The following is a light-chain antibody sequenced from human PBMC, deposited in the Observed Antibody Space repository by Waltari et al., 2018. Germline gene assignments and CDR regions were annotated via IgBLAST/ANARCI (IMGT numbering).Light chain of an antibody. J-gene: IGLJ1*01. CDR3: SAYTRSGTYV. V-gene: IGLV2-14*03. CDR2: DVT. CDR1: RSDVGGYQS. Sequence: QSALTQAASVSGSPGQSITIACTGTRSDVGGYQSVSWSQQHPGKAPKVLIYDVTNRPSGVSNRFSGSKSGNTASLTISGLQAEDEADYYCSAYTRSGTYVFGTGTKVTVL.